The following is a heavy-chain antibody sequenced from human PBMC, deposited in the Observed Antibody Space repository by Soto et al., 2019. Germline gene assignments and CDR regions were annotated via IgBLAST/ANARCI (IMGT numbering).Heavy chain of an antibody. CDR3: AKGGTKQWLVRAPSKCYFDY. CDR1: GFTFSSYS. CDR2: ISGSGSST. J-gene: IGHJ4*02. D-gene: IGHD6-19*01. Sequence: GGSLRLSCAASGFTFSSYSMNWVRQAPGKGLEWVSAISGSGSSTYYADSVKGRFTISRDNSKNTLYLQMNSLRAEDTAVYYCAKGGTKQWLVRAPSKCYFDYWGQGTLVT. V-gene: IGHV3-23*01.